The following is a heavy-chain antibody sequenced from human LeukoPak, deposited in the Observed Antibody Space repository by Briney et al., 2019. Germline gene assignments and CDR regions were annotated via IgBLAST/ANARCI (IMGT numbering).Heavy chain of an antibody. Sequence: SETLSLTCTVSGGSISSYYWSWIRQPPGKGLEWIGRIHSSGSAKYNPSLKSRVTMSVDTSRNQFSLKLTSVTAADTAVYYCARAGFPYSSATGYYYYMDVWGKGTTVTVSS. J-gene: IGHJ6*03. V-gene: IGHV4-4*07. D-gene: IGHD6-25*01. CDR2: IHSSGSA. CDR1: GGSISSYY. CDR3: ARAGFPYSSATGYYYYMDV.